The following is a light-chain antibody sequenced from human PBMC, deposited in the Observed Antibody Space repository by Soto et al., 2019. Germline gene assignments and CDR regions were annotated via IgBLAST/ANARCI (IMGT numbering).Light chain of an antibody. J-gene: IGLJ1*01. CDR1: SSNIGAGYD. CDR3: QSYDNSLSGSGV. V-gene: IGLV1-40*01. CDR2: GNS. Sequence: QSVLARPPSVSGAPGQRVTISCTGSSSNIGAGYDVHWYQHVPGTAPRLLIFGNSNPPSGVPDRFSGSKSGPSAFLAITGLQAEDEADYYCQSYDNSLSGSGVFGTGTKATVL.